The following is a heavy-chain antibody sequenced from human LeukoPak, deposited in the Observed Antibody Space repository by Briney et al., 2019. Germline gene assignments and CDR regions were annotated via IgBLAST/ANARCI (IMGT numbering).Heavy chain of an antibody. D-gene: IGHD3-9*01. Sequence: PGESLRLSCAASGLPFTNAWMSWVRQAPGKGLEWVGRIKGKVDGGTTDHAAPVKGRFTISRDDSKNTLYLQMNSLKTEDTAVYYCTTAGLYNILTGYYHDSFDMWGQGTMVTVSS. CDR1: GLPFTNAW. J-gene: IGHJ3*02. CDR3: TTAGLYNILTGYYHDSFDM. CDR2: IKGKVDGGTT. V-gene: IGHV3-15*01.